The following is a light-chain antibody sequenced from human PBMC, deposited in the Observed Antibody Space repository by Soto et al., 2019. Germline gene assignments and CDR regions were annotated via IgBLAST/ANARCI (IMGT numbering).Light chain of an antibody. V-gene: IGKV2-28*01. CDR2: LAS. J-gene: IGKJ5*01. CDR1: QSLLQSNEKTN. CDR3: LQAAQSPLT. Sequence: IVLTKSPLSLPVPPGDPPPTSCRSSQSLLQSNEKTNVDWYLQRQGQSPQLLLYLASSRASGVPDRFSGSGSGTEFSLEISRVEAEDVGVYYCLQAAQSPLTFGQGTRLEIK.